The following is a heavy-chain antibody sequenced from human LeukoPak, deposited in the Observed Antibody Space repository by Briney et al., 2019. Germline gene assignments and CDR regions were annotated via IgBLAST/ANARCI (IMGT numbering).Heavy chain of an antibody. V-gene: IGHV1-46*04. CDR1: GFTFTSYY. D-gene: IGHD1-26*01. J-gene: IGHJ4*02. Sequence: PVASVRLSCTASGFTFTSYYMNWVRQAPGKGLEWMAIINRSGSSINYEESLKGRVTMTRDISTSTDYTEPSSLISEDTAVYYCARDGGNSGSYLYYFHYGGQGTLVTVSS. CDR2: INRSGSSI. CDR3: ARDGGNSGSYLYYFHY.